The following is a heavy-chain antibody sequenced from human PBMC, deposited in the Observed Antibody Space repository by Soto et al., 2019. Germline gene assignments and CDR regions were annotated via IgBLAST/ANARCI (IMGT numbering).Heavy chain of an antibody. CDR3: TRGYGDYVRDY. CDR1: GFTLVGLA. CDR2: IRSKSNSYAT. D-gene: IGHD4-17*01. J-gene: IGHJ4*02. Sequence: EVQLVESGGGLFQPGGSLKLPGAVSGFTLVGLALPGVRQASGKGLEWVGLIRSKSNSYATAYAASVKGRFTISRDDSKNTAYLQMNSLKTEDTAVYYCTRGYGDYVRDYWGQGTLVTVSS. V-gene: IGHV3-73*01.